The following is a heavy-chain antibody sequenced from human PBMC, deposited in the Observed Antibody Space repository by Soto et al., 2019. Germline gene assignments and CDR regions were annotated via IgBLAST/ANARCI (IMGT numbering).Heavy chain of an antibody. D-gene: IGHD3-22*01. CDR2: ISYDGSNK. V-gene: IGHV3-30-3*01. Sequence: QVQLVESGGGVVQPGRSLRLSCAASGFTFSSYAMHWVRQAPGKGLEWVAVISYDGSNKYYADSVKGRFTISRDNSKNTLYLQMNSLRAEDTAVYYCARTSTPYYYDSSGPQDYFDYWGQGTLVTVSS. J-gene: IGHJ4*02. CDR1: GFTFSSYA. CDR3: ARTSTPYYYDSSGPQDYFDY.